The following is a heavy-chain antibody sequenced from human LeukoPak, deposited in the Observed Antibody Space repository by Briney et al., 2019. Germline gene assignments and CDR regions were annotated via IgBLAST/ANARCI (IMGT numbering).Heavy chain of an antibody. CDR2: IYPGDSDA. D-gene: IGHD2-21*02. V-gene: IGHV5-51*01. J-gene: IGHJ3*02. CDR3: ARQGRIVVVTTTHDAFDI. Sequence: GESLKISCTGFGYSFTTYWIGWVRQMPGKGLEWMGIIYPGDSDARYSPSFQGQVTISVDKSISTAYLQWSSLKASDTAMYYCARQGRIVVVTTTHDAFDIWGQGQWSPSLQ. CDR1: GYSFTTYW.